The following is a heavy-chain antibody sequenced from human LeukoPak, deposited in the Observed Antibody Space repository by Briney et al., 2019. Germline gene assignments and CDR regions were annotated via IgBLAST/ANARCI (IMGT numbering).Heavy chain of an antibody. D-gene: IGHD1-1*01. CDR3: ARGLPGARIPYHFDS. Sequence: PSETVSLTCTVSGGSISGYYWSWIRQPPGKGLEWIGYIYYSGNTNYNPSLKSRVTISVDTSKNQFSLRLNPVTAADTAVYFCARGLPGARIPYHFDSWGQGTLVAVSS. V-gene: IGHV4-59*12. CDR1: GGSISGYY. CDR2: IYYSGNT. J-gene: IGHJ4*02.